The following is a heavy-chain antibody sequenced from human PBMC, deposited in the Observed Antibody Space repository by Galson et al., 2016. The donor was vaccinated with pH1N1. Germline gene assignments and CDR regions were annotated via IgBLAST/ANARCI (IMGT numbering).Heavy chain of an antibody. Sequence: ASGFTFSDYYMDWVRQAPGKGLEWVGRARDKPNSYTTEYAVSVKGRFTISRDDSKNSLYLQMNSLKTGDTAVYYCASRIDTGVDYWGQGALVTVSS. D-gene: IGHD5-18*01. CDR2: ARDKPNSYTT. J-gene: IGHJ4*02. V-gene: IGHV3-72*01. CDR1: GFTFSDYY. CDR3: ASRIDTGVDY.